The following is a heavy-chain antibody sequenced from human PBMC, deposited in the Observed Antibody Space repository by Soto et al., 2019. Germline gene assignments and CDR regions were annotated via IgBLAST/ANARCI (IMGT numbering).Heavy chain of an antibody. V-gene: IGHV3-48*01. CDR3: TRDHGYGYGMDV. CDR1: GFTFSTYI. CDR2: ITKSSKTI. D-gene: IGHD5-12*01. J-gene: IGHJ6*02. Sequence: GGSLRLSCAASGFTFSTYIMNWVRQAPGKGLEWISYITKSSKTIYYADSVKGRFTISRDNAKNSLYLQMNSLRAEDTAVYYCTRDHGYGYGMDVWGQGTTVTVSS.